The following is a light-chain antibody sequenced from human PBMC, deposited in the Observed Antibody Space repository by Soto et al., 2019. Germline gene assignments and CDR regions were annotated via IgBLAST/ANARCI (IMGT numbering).Light chain of an antibody. V-gene: IGLV2-8*01. Sequence: QSVLTQPPSASGSPGQSVTISCTGTSTDVGGYDYVSWYQQHPGKVPKLMIYEVNKRPSGVPDRFSGSKSGNTASLTVSGLQAEDEADYYCSSYAGSNNVVFGGGTKLTVL. CDR2: EVN. CDR1: STDVGGYDY. CDR3: SSYAGSNNVV. J-gene: IGLJ2*01.